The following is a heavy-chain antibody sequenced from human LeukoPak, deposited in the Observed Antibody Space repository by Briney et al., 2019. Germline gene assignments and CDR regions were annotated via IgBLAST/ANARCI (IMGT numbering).Heavy chain of an antibody. D-gene: IGHD1-7*01. V-gene: IGHV3-23*01. J-gene: IGHJ4*02. Sequence: PGGSLTLSCAASGFTSSSYAMSWVRQAPGKGLEWVSAISGSGGSTYYADSVKGRFTISRDNSKNTLYLQMNSLRAEDTAVYYCAKDQDWNYEEGYFDYWGQGTLVTVSS. CDR1: GFTSSSYA. CDR3: AKDQDWNYEEGYFDY. CDR2: ISGSGGST.